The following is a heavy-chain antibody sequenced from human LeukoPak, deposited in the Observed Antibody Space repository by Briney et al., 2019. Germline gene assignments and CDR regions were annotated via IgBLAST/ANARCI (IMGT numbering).Heavy chain of an antibody. D-gene: IGHD6-19*01. J-gene: IGHJ4*02. V-gene: IGHV1-2*02. Sequence: GASVKVSCKASGYTFTGYYMHWVRQAPGQGLEWMGWINPNSGGTNYAQKFQGRVTMTRDTSISTAYMELSRLRSDDTAVYYCGRAREWLATYYFDYWGQGTLVTVSS. CDR3: GRAREWLATYYFDY. CDR2: INPNSGGT. CDR1: GYTFTGYY.